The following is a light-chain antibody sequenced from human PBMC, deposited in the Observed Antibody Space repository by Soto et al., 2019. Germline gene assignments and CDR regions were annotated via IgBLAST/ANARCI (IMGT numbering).Light chain of an antibody. CDR2: DIS. J-gene: IGKJ1*01. CDR1: QSVPDTY. Sequence: GDRATLSCRAGQSVPDTYLAWYQQKPGPAPTLLIYDISTRAPGIPDRFSGSGSGTDFALTISRVEPDDFAMYFCQQYGSSPGTFGQGTKVDI. CDR3: QQYGSSPGT. V-gene: IGKV3D-20*01.